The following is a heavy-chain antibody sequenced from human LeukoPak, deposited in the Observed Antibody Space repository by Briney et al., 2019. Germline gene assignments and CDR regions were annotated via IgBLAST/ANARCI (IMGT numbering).Heavy chain of an antibody. CDR3: ARGPVLSYYFDY. CDR2: IYYSGST. J-gene: IGHJ4*02. D-gene: IGHD2-8*01. V-gene: IGHV4-59*01. Sequence: SETLSLTCTVSGGSISSYYWSWIRQPPGKGLEWIGYIYYSGSTNYNPSLKSRVTISVDTSKSQFSLKLSSVTAADTAVYYCARGPVLSYYFDYWGQGTLVTVSS. CDR1: GGSISSYY.